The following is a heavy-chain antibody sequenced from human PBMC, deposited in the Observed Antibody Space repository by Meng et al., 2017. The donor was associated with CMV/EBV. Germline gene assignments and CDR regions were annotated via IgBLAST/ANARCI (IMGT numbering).Heavy chain of an antibody. Sequence: GGSLRLSCAASGFTFSSYWMSWVRQAPGKGLEWVANIKQDGSEKCYVDSVKGRFTISRDNAKNSLYLQMNSLRAEDTAVYYCARDSRIAAAGTFDYWGQGTLVTVSS. V-gene: IGHV3-7*01. CDR2: IKQDGSEK. J-gene: IGHJ4*02. CDR1: GFTFSSYW. CDR3: ARDSRIAAAGTFDY. D-gene: IGHD6-13*01.